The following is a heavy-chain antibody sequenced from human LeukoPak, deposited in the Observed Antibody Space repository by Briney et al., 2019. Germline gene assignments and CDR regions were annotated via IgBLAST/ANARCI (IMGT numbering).Heavy chain of an antibody. Sequence: PGGSLRLSCAASGFTFSNYEFNWVRQAPGKGLEWVSYISSSGRNIYYADSVKGRFTISRDNSKNTLYLQMNSLRAEDTAVYYCARAHDYDSSGYFDYWGQGTLVTVSS. CDR1: GFTFSNYE. V-gene: IGHV3-48*03. J-gene: IGHJ4*02. D-gene: IGHD3-22*01. CDR2: ISSSGRNI. CDR3: ARAHDYDSSGYFDY.